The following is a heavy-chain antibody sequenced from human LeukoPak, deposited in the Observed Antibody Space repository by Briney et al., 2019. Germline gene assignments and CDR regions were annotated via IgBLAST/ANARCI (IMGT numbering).Heavy chain of an antibody. Sequence: SETLSLTCTVSGGSVNNYYWNWLRQPPGKGLEWIGYVSNSGSGSTKYNPSLKSRVTMSVDTSKNQFSLKLNSVTAADTAVYFCARVPPDLEENSSRPFDFWGQGTLVTVSS. CDR2: VSNSGSGST. J-gene: IGHJ4*02. CDR1: GGSVNNYY. CDR3: ARVPPDLEENSSRPFDF. V-gene: IGHV4-59*08. D-gene: IGHD1-1*01.